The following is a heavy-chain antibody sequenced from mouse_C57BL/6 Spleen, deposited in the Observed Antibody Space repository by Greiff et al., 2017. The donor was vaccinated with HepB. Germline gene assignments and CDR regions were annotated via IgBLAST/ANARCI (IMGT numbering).Heavy chain of an antibody. D-gene: IGHD2-4*01. Sequence: QVTLKESGPGILQSSQSLSLTCSFSGFSLSTSGMGVSWLRQPSGMGLEWLAHIYWDDDKRYNPSLKRRHTICKDTSSNQVFLKFTSVDTADTATYYCARSAMIPLRYFDVWGTGTTVTVSS. J-gene: IGHJ1*03. V-gene: IGHV8-12*01. CDR2: IYWDDDK. CDR1: GFSLSTSGMG. CDR3: ARSAMIPLRYFDV.